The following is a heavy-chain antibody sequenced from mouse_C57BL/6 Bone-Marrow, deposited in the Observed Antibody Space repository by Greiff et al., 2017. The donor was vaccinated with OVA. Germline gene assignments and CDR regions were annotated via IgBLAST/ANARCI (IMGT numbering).Heavy chain of an antibody. Sequence: QVQLQQSDAELVKPGASVTISCKVSGYTFTDYAIHWMKQRPEQGLEWIGYIYPGDGSTKYNEKFKGKATLTADKSSSTAYMPLNSLTSEDSAVYFCARNHFLIWGAMDYWGQGTSVTVSS. CDR3: ARNHFLIWGAMDY. J-gene: IGHJ4*01. D-gene: IGHD2-1*01. V-gene: IGHV1-78*01. CDR2: IYPGDGST. CDR1: GYTFTDYA.